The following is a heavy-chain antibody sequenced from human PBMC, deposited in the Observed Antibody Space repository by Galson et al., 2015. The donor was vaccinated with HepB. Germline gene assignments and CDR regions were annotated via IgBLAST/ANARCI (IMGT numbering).Heavy chain of an antibody. D-gene: IGHD3-9*01. V-gene: IGHV1-69*04. CDR1: GGTFNNYV. Sequence: SVKVSCKASGGTFNNYVISWVRQAPGQGLEWMGRIIPILGITDYAQKFQGRVTITADKSTSTAHMELSSLRSEDTAVYYCATARYYDILTAYPQNARGGMDVWGKGTTVTVSS. J-gene: IGHJ6*03. CDR3: ATARYYDILTAYPQNARGGMDV. CDR2: IIPILGIT.